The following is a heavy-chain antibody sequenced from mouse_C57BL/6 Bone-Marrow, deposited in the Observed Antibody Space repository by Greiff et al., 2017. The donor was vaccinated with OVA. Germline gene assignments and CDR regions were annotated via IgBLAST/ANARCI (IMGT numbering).Heavy chain of an antibody. V-gene: IGHV1-59*01. Sequence: QVQLQQPGAELVRPGTSVKLSCKASGYTFTSYWMHWVKQRPGQGLEWIGVIDPSDSYTNYNQKFKGKATLTVDTSSSTAYMQLSSLTSEDSAVYYCARSGWGGLRRDYYAMDYWGQGTSVTVSS. J-gene: IGHJ4*01. CDR2: IDPSDSYT. CDR3: ARSGWGGLRRDYYAMDY. CDR1: GYTFTSYW. D-gene: IGHD2-4*01.